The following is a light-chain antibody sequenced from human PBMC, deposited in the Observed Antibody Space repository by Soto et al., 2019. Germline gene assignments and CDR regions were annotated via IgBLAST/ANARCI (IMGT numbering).Light chain of an antibody. V-gene: IGLV2-14*01. CDR3: SSYTSSSTLVV. CDR1: SSDVGGYNY. CDR2: EVS. J-gene: IGLJ2*01. Sequence: QSALTQPASVSGSPGQSITISCTGTSSDVGGYNYVSWYQQYPGKAPKLMIYEVSNRPSGISNRFSGSKSDNTASLTISGFQAEDEADYYCSSYTSSSTLVVFGGGTQLTVL.